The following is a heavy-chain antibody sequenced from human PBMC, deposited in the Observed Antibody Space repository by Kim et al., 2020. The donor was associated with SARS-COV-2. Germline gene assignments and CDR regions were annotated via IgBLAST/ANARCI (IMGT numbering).Heavy chain of an antibody. Sequence: SETLSLTCTVSGGSISSSSYYWGWIRQPPGKGLEWIGSIYYSGSTYYNPSLKGRVTISVDTSKNQFSLKLSSVTAADTAVYYCARQVLRGVYTYNWFDPWGQGTLVTVSS. CDR1: GGSISSSSYY. D-gene: IGHD3-10*01. J-gene: IGHJ5*02. CDR2: IYYSGST. V-gene: IGHV4-39*01. CDR3: ARQVLRGVYTYNWFDP.